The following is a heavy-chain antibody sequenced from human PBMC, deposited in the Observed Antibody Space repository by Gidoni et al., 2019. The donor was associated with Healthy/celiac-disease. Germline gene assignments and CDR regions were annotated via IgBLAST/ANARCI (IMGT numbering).Heavy chain of an antibody. CDR3: AKEVVIQLWSHNWFDP. Sequence: EVQLLESGGGLVQPGGSLRLSCAASGFTFSSYAMSWVRQAPGKGLEWVSAISGSGGRTYYADSVKGRFTISRDNSKNTLYLQMNSLRAEDTAVYYCAKEVVIQLWSHNWFDPWGQGTLVTVSS. D-gene: IGHD5-18*01. CDR2: ISGSGGRT. CDR1: GFTFSSYA. V-gene: IGHV3-23*01. J-gene: IGHJ5*02.